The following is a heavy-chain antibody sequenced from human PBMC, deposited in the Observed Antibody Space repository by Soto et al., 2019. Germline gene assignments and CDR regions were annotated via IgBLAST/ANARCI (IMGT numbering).Heavy chain of an antibody. D-gene: IGHD3-10*01. CDR1: GGSISSINW. Sequence: SETLSLTCAVSGGSISSINWWSWVRQPPGKELEWIGEIYHSGSTNYNPSLKSRVTISVDKSKNQFSLKLSSVTAADTAVYYCARPWYYYGSGTFLPMGWFDPWGQGTLVTVSS. J-gene: IGHJ5*02. CDR2: IYHSGST. V-gene: IGHV4-4*02. CDR3: ARPWYYYGSGTFLPMGWFDP.